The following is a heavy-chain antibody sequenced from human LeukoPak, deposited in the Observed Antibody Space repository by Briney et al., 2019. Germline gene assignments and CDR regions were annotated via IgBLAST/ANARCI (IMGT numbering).Heavy chain of an antibody. D-gene: IGHD3-10*01. CDR2: IYYSGNT. J-gene: IGHJ4*02. CDR3: ARQRDWFHYYGSGRKGVYFDY. V-gene: IGHV4-39*01. CDR1: GVSISSSNSY. Sequence: SETLSLTCTVSGVSISSSNSYWGWIRQPPGKGLEWIGSIYYSGNTYYNASLKSQVSISIDTSKNQFSLRLTSVTAADTAVYYCARQRDWFHYYGSGRKGVYFDYWGQGTLVTVSS.